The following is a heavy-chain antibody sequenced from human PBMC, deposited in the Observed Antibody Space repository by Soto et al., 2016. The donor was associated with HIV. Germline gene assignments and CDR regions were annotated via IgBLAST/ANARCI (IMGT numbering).Heavy chain of an antibody. D-gene: IGHD2-2*01. V-gene: IGHV3-74*01. J-gene: IGHJ3*02. CDR1: GFTFSSYW. Sequence: EVQLVESGGGLVQPGGSLKLSCAASGFTFSSYWMHWVRQAPGKGLVWVSRINSDGSSTSYADSVKGRFTISRDNAKNTLYLQMNSLRAEDTAVYYCARDRDQLPPRGKWNAFDIWGQGTMVTVSS. CDR2: INSDGSST. CDR3: ARDRDQLPPRGKWNAFDI.